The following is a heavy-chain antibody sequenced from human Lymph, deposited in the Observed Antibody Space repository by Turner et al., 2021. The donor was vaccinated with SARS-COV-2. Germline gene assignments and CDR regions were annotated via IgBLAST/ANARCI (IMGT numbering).Heavy chain of an antibody. CDR2: RLAIGGVA. CDR1: GGPSCTYS. Sequence: QVLLVEAGAVVKKPGSSEQGSCMGSGGPSCTYSITWVRQATVQGLEWIGMRLAIGGVADYVQKSRGRVTITADKYTGIAYMKLSSQKSEDTAVYYWTRDFRPLNVVEVAAKAGNCFDAWGQGTLVTVSS. D-gene: IGHD2-15*01. J-gene: IGHJ5*02. CDR3: TRDFRPLNVVEVAAKAGNCFDA. V-gene: IGHV1-69*04.